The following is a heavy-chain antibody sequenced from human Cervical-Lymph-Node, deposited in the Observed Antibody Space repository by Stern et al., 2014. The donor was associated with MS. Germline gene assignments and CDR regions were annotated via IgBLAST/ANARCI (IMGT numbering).Heavy chain of an antibody. CDR2: IYTGGST. CDR1: GGSITSAFYY. V-gene: IGHV4-61*02. CDR3: ARSRQRRAFYFDF. J-gene: IGHJ4*02. Sequence: QVQLQESGPGLVRPSQTLSLTCAVSGGSITSAFYYWSWIRQPAGKGLEWIGRIYTGGSTNYNPSLKSRVTISSDTSTNPFSLTLPSVTAADTAVYFCARSRQRRAFYFDFWGQGTLVTASS.